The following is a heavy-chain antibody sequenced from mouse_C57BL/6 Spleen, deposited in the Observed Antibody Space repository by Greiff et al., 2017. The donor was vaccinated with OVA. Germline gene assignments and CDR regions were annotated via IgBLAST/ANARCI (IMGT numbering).Heavy chain of an antibody. CDR1: GYTFTSYW. D-gene: IGHD1-1*01. J-gene: IGHJ2*01. Sequence: QVQLQQPGAELVKPGASVKLSCKASGYTFTSYWMQWVKQRPGQGLEWIGEIDPSDSYTNYNQKFKGKATFTVDTSSSTAYMQLSSLTSEDSAVYYCARRVFDYYGRGFGYWGKGTTLTVSS. CDR2: IDPSDSYT. V-gene: IGHV1-50*01. CDR3: ARRVFDYYGRGFGY.